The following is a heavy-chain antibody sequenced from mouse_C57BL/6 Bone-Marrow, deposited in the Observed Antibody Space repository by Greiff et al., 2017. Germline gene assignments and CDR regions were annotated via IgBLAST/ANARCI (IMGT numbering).Heavy chain of an antibody. CDR1: GFTFSDYG. J-gene: IGHJ4*01. CDR3: ARNGYSSMDY. CDR2: ISSGSSTI. V-gene: IGHV5-17*01. Sequence: DVKLVESGGGLVKPGGSLKLSCAASGFTFSDYGMHWVRQAPEKGLEWVAYISSGSSTIYYADPVKGRFTISRDNAKNTLFLQMTSLRSEDTAMYYCARNGYSSMDYWGQGTSVTVSS.